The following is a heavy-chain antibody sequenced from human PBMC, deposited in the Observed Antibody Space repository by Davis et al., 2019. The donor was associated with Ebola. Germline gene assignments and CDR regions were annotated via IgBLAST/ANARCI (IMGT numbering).Heavy chain of an antibody. J-gene: IGHJ4*02. D-gene: IGHD4-11*01. V-gene: IGHV3-30*02. CDR1: GFTFRTYS. CDR3: TTGATVTTVWGWGQHDSTDY. CDR2: IRYDGSNE. Sequence: PGGSLRLSCSASGFTFRTYSMDWVRQAPGKGLEWVAFIRYDGSNEYYADSVKGRFTISRDNSKNTLYLQMNSLRPEDTAVYYCTTGATVTTVWGWGQHDSTDYWGQGTLVTVSS.